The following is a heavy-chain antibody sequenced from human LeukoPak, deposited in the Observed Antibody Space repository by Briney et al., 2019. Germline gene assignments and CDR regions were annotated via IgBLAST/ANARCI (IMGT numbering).Heavy chain of an antibody. J-gene: IGHJ4*02. Sequence: PGGSLRLSCTASGFTFGDYAMSWFRQAPGKGLEWVSFIRSKAYGGTTEYAASVKGRFTISRDDSKSIAYLQMNSLKTEDTAVYYCTRAIVGAAKFDYWGQGTLVTVSS. CDR3: TRAIVGAAKFDY. V-gene: IGHV3-49*03. CDR1: GFTFGDYA. CDR2: IRSKAYGGTT. D-gene: IGHD1-26*01.